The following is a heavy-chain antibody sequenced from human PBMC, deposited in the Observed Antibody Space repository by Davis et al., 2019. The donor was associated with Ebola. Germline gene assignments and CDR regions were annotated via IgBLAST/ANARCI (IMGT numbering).Heavy chain of an antibody. CDR1: GFTFSNAW. D-gene: IGHD3-22*01. CDR3: ARDYYDSSGYQEIDY. J-gene: IGHJ4*02. V-gene: IGHV3-74*01. Sequence: PGGSLRLSCAASGFTFSNAWMSWVRQAPGKGLVWVSRINSDGSSTSYADSVKGRFTISRDNAKNTLYLQMNSLRAEDTAVYYCARDYYDSSGYQEIDYWGQGTLVTVSS. CDR2: INSDGSST.